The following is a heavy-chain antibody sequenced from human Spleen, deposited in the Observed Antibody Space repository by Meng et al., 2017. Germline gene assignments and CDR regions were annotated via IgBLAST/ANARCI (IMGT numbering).Heavy chain of an antibody. J-gene: IGHJ4*02. CDR2: INPNSGGT. V-gene: IGHV1-2*06. D-gene: IGHD2/OR15-2a*01. Sequence: QVQLVQSGADVKKPGASVKVSCKASGYTFTAYYIHWVRQAPGQGLEWMGRINPNSGGTNFAQKFQGRVIMTRDTSISTAYMDLSSLRSDDTAMYYCAKDLSGSIDYWGQGTLVTVSS. CDR3: AKDLSGSIDY. CDR1: GYTFTAYY.